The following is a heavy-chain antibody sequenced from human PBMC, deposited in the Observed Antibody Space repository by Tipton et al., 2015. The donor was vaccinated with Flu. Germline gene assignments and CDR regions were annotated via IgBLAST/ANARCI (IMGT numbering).Heavy chain of an antibody. D-gene: IGHD1-26*01. V-gene: IGHV3-74*01. CDR3: ARASELWYGGSYDY. CDR1: GFTFSNYW. J-gene: IGHJ4*02. CDR2: LNSDGSIT. Sequence: SLRLSCAASGFTFSNYWMYWVRQAPGKRLVCVSRLNSDGSITDYADSVKGRFTISRDNAKNTLYLQMNSLRAEDTAVYYCARASELWYGGSYDYWGQGTLVSVSS.